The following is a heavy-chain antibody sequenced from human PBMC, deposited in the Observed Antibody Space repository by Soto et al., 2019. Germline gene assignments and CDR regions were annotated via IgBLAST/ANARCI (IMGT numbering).Heavy chain of an antibody. D-gene: IGHD3-10*01. CDR1: LFTLSNYG. J-gene: IGHJ6*03. V-gene: IGHV3-21*01. CDR2: FLSNVSYI. Sequence: SLRLSCSASLFTLSNYGMHLVLHIPLKGLEWVALFLSNVSYIYYADSVKGRFTISRDNAKNSLYLQMNSLRAEDTAVYYCARDRLRGVSLYMDVWGKGTTVTVSS. CDR3: ARDRLRGVSLYMDV.